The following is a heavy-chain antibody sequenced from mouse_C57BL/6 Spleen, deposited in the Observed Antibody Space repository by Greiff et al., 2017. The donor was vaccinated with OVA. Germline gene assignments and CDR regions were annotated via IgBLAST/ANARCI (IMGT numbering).Heavy chain of an antibody. Sequence: EVQGVESGGGLVKPGGSLKLSCAASGFTFSDYGMHWVRQAPEKGLEWVAYISSGSSTIYYADTVKGRFTICRDNAKNTLFLQMTSLRSEDTAMYYCAKPYSNYLHWYFDVWGTGTTVTVSS. V-gene: IGHV5-17*01. CDR3: AKPYSNYLHWYFDV. CDR2: ISSGSSTI. CDR1: GFTFSDYG. D-gene: IGHD2-5*01. J-gene: IGHJ1*03.